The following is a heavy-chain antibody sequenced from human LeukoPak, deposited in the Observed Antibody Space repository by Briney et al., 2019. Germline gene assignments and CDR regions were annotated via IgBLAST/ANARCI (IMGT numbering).Heavy chain of an antibody. J-gene: IGHJ4*02. CDR1: GFTFSNYW. V-gene: IGHV3-74*01. CDR3: ARGHSSDY. CDR2: IYSDGSNT. D-gene: IGHD6-13*01. Sequence: TGGSLILSCAASGFTFSNYWMHWVRQAPGKGLEWVSRIYSDGSNTVYAEPVKGRFTISRDNAKNTLFLQMNSLRAEDTAVYYCARGHSSDYWGQGTLVTVSS.